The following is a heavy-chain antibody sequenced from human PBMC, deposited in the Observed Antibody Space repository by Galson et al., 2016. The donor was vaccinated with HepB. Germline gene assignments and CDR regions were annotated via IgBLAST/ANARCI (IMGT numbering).Heavy chain of an antibody. V-gene: IGHV3-66*01. D-gene: IGHD2-15*01. CDR3: ARGAGIVVLVLEDCYLDL. J-gene: IGHJ2*01. Sequence: SLRLSCAASGFTVSSHYVSWVRQAPGKGLEWVSVIYNDGTTYYSDSVKGRFTISRDNSKNTVDLQMNSLRAEDTAVYYCARGAGIVVLVLEDCYLDLWGRGTLATVSS. CDR1: GFTVSSHY. CDR2: IYNDGTT.